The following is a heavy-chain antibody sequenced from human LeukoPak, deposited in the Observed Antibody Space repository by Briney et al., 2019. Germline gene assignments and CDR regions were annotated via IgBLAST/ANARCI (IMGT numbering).Heavy chain of an antibody. Sequence: SETLSLTCTVSGGSITGYYWNWIRQPAGQGLEWLGRVYSSGVGNYNPSLTSRVTMSVDTSKIQFSLKLTSLTAADTAVYYCAREEFLHEIDSSGYFVYWGQRTLVTVSS. D-gene: IGHD3-22*01. CDR1: GGSITGYY. J-gene: IGHJ4*02. V-gene: IGHV4-4*07. CDR3: AREEFLHEIDSSGYFVY. CDR2: VYSSGVG.